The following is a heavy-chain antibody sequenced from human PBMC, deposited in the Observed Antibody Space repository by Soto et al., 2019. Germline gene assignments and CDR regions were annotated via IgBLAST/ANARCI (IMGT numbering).Heavy chain of an antibody. CDR2: IHHSGST. J-gene: IGHJ4*02. Sequence: QVQLQESGPGLVKPSGTLSLTCAVSGGSISSSNWWSWVRQPPGKGLEWIGEIHHSGSTNYNPSLRSRVPISVXXSKNPFSLKLSSVTAADTAVYYCARVAVAGTRYDYWGQGTLVTVSS. D-gene: IGHD6-19*01. CDR3: ARVAVAGTRYDY. V-gene: IGHV4-4*02. CDR1: GGSISSSNW.